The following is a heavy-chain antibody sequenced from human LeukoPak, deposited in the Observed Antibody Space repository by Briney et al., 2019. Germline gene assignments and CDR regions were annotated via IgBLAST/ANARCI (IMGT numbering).Heavy chain of an antibody. V-gene: IGHV4-39*01. J-gene: IGHJ5*02. CDR3: ERLTLTGVGGRGWFDA. CDR1: GDSISNRGWS. Sequence: PSETLSLTCIVSGDSISNRGWSWGWIRQPPGKGLEWIGTMPYDENVADNEIPSYNPSLKSRVSISADTSKNQLSLKVNSVTAADTASYYCERLTLTGVGGRGWFDAWGQGTLVIVSS. CDR2: MPYDENVADNEIP. D-gene: IGHD3-3*01.